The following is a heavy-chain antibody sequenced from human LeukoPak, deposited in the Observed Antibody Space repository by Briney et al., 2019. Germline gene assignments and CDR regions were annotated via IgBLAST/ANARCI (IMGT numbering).Heavy chain of an antibody. V-gene: IGHV3-48*03. CDR1: GFTFSSYE. CDR2: ISSSGSTI. J-gene: IGHJ4*02. D-gene: IGHD3-10*01. Sequence: GESLRLSCAASGFTFSSYEMNWVRQAPGKGLEWVSYISSSGSTIYYADSVKGRFTISRDNAKNSLYLQMNSLRAEDTAVYYCARIWFGGSFDYWGQGTLVTVSS. CDR3: ARIWFGGSFDY.